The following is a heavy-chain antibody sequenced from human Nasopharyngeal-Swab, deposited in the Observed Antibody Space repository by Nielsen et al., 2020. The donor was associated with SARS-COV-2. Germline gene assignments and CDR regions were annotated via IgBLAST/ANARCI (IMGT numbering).Heavy chain of an antibody. CDR2: IRSKTYGETT. CDR3: TSQTYYYDSSETLCYYYMDV. CDR1: GFTFGNYS. D-gene: IGHD3-22*01. Sequence: GESLKISCTGSGFTFGNYSMNWVRQAPGKGLEWVGFIRSKTYGETTDYAASVKGRFTISRDDSKSIAYLQMNSLRTEDTAVYYCTSQTYYYDSSETLCYYYMDVWGKGTTVTVSS. J-gene: IGHJ6*03. V-gene: IGHV3-49*04.